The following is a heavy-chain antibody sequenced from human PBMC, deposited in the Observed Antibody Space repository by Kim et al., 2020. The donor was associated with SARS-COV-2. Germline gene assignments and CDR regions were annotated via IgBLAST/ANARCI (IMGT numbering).Heavy chain of an antibody. D-gene: IGHD5-18*01. Sequence: SETLSLTCTVSGGSISSSSYYWGWIRQPPGKGLEWIGSIYYSGSTYYNPSLKSRVTISVDTSKNQFSLKLSSVTAADTAVYYCARLYSYGIFDYWGQGTLVTVSS. J-gene: IGHJ4*01. CDR2: IYYSGST. V-gene: IGHV4-39*01. CDR1: GGSISSSSYY. CDR3: ARLYSYGIFDY.